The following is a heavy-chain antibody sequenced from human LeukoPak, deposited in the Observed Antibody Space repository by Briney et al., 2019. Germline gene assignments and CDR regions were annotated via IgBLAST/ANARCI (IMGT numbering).Heavy chain of an antibody. CDR1: GYTLTGDY. Sequence: AASLKVSCKASGYTLTGDYLHWGRQAPGQGLEWMGRINPNSGGANYAQNFQGRVTMTRDTSISTAHMELSRLRSDDTAVYYCARSYCIGTNCYSHLFDYWGQGTLVTVSS. V-gene: IGHV1-2*06. D-gene: IGHD2-2*01. J-gene: IGHJ4*02. CDR2: INPNSGGA. CDR3: ARSYCIGTNCYSHLFDY.